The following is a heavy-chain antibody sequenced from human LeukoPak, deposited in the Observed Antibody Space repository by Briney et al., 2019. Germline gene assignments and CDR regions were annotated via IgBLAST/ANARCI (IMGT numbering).Heavy chain of an antibody. CDR1: GFTFSNAW. CDR2: IKSKTDGGTT. CDR3: TGRITMIRGVITNFDS. Sequence: GGSLRLSCAASGFTFSNAWMSWVRQAPGKGLEWVGRIKSKTDGGTTDYAAPVKGRFTTSRDDSKNTLYLQMNSLKTEDTAVYYCTGRITMIRGVITNFDSWGQGTLVTVSS. V-gene: IGHV3-15*01. D-gene: IGHD3-10*01. J-gene: IGHJ4*02.